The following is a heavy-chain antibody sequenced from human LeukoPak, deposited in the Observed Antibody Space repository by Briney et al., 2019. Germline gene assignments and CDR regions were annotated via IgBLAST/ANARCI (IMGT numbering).Heavy chain of an antibody. CDR1: GGSISSGSYY. D-gene: IGHD2-2*01. CDR2: IYTSGRT. V-gene: IGHV4-61*02. Sequence: SETLSLTCTVSGGSISSGSYYWGWLRQPAGKGLEWIGRIYTSGRTNYNPSPKRRDTIPVDRSKNQFSLSLRPVTAGNTSVYYCSRGPGSYCSSTSCPEYFQHGAQGPLVTVSS. CDR3: SRGPGSYCSSTSCPEYFQH. J-gene: IGHJ1*01.